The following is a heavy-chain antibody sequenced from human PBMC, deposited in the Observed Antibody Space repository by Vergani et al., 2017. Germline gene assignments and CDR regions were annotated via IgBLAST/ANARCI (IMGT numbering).Heavy chain of an antibody. V-gene: IGHV4-61*02. CDR1: GGSISSGSYY. CDR3: ARGVCELLVPHTANEDAFDI. Sequence: QVQLQESGPGLVKPSQNLSLTCTVSGGSISSGSYYWSWIRQPAGKGLEWIGRIYTSGSTNYNPSLQSRVTISVDTSKNQLSLKLSSVTAADTAVYYCARGVCELLVPHTANEDAFDIWGQGTMVTVSS. CDR2: IYTSGST. J-gene: IGHJ3*02. D-gene: IGHD5-18*01.